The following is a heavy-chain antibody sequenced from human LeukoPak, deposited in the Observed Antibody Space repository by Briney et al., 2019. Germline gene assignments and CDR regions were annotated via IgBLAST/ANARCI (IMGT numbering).Heavy chain of an antibody. CDR3: AKDVGKWESLHFFDY. CDR2: TSGSGAST. CDR1: GFTLSTNA. V-gene: IGHV3-23*01. D-gene: IGHD1-26*01. Sequence: GGSLRLSCLTSGFTLSTNAMSWVRQAPGKGLEWISGTSGSGASTYYADSVKGRFTISRDDSRNTLYLQMNSLRGDDTAVYYCAKDVGKWESLHFFDYWGQGTLVTVSS. J-gene: IGHJ4*02.